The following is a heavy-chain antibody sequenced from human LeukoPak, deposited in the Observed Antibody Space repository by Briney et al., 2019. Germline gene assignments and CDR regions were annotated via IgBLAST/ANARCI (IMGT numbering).Heavy chain of an antibody. Sequence: GGSLRLSCAASGFTFSSYWMSWVRQAPGKGLEWVANIKQDGREKYYVDSVKGRFTISRDNAKNSLYLQMNSLRAEDTAVYYCARETYGDYPDYWGQGTLVTVSS. D-gene: IGHD4-17*01. J-gene: IGHJ4*02. CDR3: ARETYGDYPDY. V-gene: IGHV3-7*01. CDR2: IKQDGREK. CDR1: GFTFSSYW.